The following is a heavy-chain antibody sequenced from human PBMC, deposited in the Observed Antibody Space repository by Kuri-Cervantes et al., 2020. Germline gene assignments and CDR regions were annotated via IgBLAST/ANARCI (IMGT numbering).Heavy chain of an antibody. CDR2: ISSSGSTI. J-gene: IGHJ3*02. V-gene: IGHV3-11*04. D-gene: IGHD5-12*01. Sequence: GESLKISCAASGFTFSDYYMSWIRQAPGKGLEWVSYISSSGSTIYYADSVKGRFTISRDNSKNTLYLQMNSLRAEDTAVYYCARSTSGYDDDAFDIWGQGTMVTVSS. CDR1: GFTFSDYY. CDR3: ARSTSGYDDDAFDI.